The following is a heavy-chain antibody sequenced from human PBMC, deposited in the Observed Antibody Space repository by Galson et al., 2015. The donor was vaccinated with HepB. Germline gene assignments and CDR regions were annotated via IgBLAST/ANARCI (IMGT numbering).Heavy chain of an antibody. Sequence: SLRLSCAASGFTFSSYSMNWVRQAPGKGLEWVSYIRSSSSTIYYADSVKGRFTISRDNAKNSLYLQMNSLRAEDTAVYYCARSTGRWYENFDYWGQGTLVTVSS. J-gene: IGHJ4*02. CDR1: GFTFSSYS. V-gene: IGHV3-48*01. CDR2: IRSSSSTI. D-gene: IGHD6-13*01. CDR3: ARSTGRWYENFDY.